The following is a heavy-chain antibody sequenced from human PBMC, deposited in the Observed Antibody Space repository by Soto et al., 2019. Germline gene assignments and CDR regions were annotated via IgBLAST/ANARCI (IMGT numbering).Heavy chain of an antibody. CDR1: GGTFSSYA. Sequence: GASVKVSCKASGGTFSSYAISWVRQAPGQGLEWMGGIIPIFGTANYAQKFQGRVTITADESTSTAYMELSSLRSEDTAVYYCARDIVVVPAALVYGMDVWGQGTTVTVSS. V-gene: IGHV1-69*13. CDR2: IIPIFGTA. J-gene: IGHJ6*02. CDR3: ARDIVVVPAALVYGMDV. D-gene: IGHD2-2*01.